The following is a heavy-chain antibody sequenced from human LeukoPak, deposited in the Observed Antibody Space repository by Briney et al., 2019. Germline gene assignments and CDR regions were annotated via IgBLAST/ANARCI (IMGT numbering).Heavy chain of an antibody. J-gene: IGHJ4*02. CDR3: AKDGTKDYYGSGSYQGPSPFDY. D-gene: IGHD3-10*01. Sequence: GGSLRLSCAASGFTVSSKYMSWVRQAPEKGLEWVSAISGSGGSTYYADSVKGRFTISRDNSKNTLYLQMNSLRAEDTAVYYCAKDGTKDYYGSGSYQGPSPFDYWGQGTLVTVSS. V-gene: IGHV3-23*01. CDR1: GFTVSSKY. CDR2: ISGSGGST.